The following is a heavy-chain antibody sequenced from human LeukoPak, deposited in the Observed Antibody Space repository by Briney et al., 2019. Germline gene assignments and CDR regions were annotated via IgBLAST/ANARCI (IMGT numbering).Heavy chain of an antibody. CDR3: ARDAAAGTLIDY. CDR1: GYSISSGYY. CDR2: IFHSGTT. D-gene: IGHD6-13*01. J-gene: IGHJ4*02. Sequence: SETLSLTCTVSGYSISSGYYWGWIRQPPGKGLEWIGSIFHSGTTYSNPSLQGRVTLSVDTSKNQFSLNLTSVTAADMAIYYCARDAAAGTLIDYWGQGTLVTVSS. V-gene: IGHV4-38-2*02.